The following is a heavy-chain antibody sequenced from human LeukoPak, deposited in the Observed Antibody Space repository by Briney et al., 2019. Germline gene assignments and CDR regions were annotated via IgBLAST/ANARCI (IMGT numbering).Heavy chain of an antibody. J-gene: IGHJ4*02. V-gene: IGHV3-7*03. Sequence: GGSLRLSCVASEFTISRYWVSWVRQAPGKGLEWVANIKQDGSAKNYVDSVKGRFAISRDNAKNSLYLQMNSLRSEDTAVYYCAKMPDFDYWGQGTLVTVSS. D-gene: IGHD2-2*01. CDR1: EFTISRYW. CDR3: AKMPDFDY. CDR2: IKQDGSAK.